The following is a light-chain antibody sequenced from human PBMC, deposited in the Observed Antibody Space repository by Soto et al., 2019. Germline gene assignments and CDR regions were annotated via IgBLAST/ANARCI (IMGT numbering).Light chain of an antibody. CDR3: LQVYSFPRT. Sequence: DIQMTQSPSTLSASVGDTVTVTCRASQSVSGWLAWYRQKPGEAPKLLIYDASALPRGVPSRFSGSGSGTEFILTINNLQPEDFASYFCLQVYSFPRTFGLGTKVDIK. CDR2: DAS. J-gene: IGKJ1*01. V-gene: IGKV1-5*01. CDR1: QSVSGW.